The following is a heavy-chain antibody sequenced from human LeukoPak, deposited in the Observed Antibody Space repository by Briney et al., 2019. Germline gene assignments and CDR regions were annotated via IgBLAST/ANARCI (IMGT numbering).Heavy chain of an antibody. CDR3: AKDLACSSTSCYSY. D-gene: IGHD2-2*01. CDR1: GFTFSSYA. Sequence: GSLRLSCAASGFTFSSYAMSWVRQAPGKGLEWVSAISGSGGSTYYADSVKGRFTISRDNSKNTLYLQMNSLRAEDTAVYYCAKDLACSSTSCYSYWGQGTLVTVSS. J-gene: IGHJ4*02. V-gene: IGHV3-23*01. CDR2: ISGSGGST.